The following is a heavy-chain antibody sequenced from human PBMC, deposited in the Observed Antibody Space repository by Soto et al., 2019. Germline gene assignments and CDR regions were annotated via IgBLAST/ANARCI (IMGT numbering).Heavy chain of an antibody. CDR3: TTDPDTIFGVVIPYYYFDY. J-gene: IGHJ4*02. CDR1: GFTVSNAW. D-gene: IGHD3-3*01. CDR2: IKSKTDGGTR. V-gene: IGHV3-15*01. Sequence: SLRLSCAASGFTVSNAWMIWVGQARGKGLEWVGRIKSKTDGGTRDYAAPVKGRFTIARDDSKNTLYLQMNSLKNEDTAVYYCTTDPDTIFGVVIPYYYFDYWGQGTLVTVSS.